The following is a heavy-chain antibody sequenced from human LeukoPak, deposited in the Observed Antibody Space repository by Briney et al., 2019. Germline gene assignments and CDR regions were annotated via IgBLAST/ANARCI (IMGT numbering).Heavy chain of an antibody. J-gene: IGHJ3*02. V-gene: IGHV1-69*05. CDR2: IIPIFGTA. CDR3: ARVYSYGYDAFDI. D-gene: IGHD5-18*01. CDR1: GGTFSSYA. Sequence: SVKVTCKASGGTFSSYAISWVRQAPGQGLEWMGGIIPIFGTANYAQKFQGRVTITTDESTSTAYMELSSLRSEDTAVYYCARVYSYGYDAFDIWGQGTMVTVSS.